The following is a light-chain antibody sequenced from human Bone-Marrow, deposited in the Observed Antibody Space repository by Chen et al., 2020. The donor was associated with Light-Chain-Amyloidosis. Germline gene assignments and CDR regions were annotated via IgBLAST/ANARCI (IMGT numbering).Light chain of an antibody. V-gene: IGLV1-44*01. Sequence: QSVLTQPPSASGTPGQRVTISCSGSNSNIGGNTVNWYQQLPGTAPKLLIFANNQRPSGVPDQFSGSKSGTSASLAISGLQSEDEAVYSCAAWDDSLNGRVFGGGTKLTVL. J-gene: IGLJ3*02. CDR3: AAWDDSLNGRV. CDR2: ANN. CDR1: NSNIGGNT.